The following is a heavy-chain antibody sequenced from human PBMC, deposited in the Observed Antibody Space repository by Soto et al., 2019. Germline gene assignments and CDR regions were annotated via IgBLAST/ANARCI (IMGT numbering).Heavy chain of an antibody. Sequence: PGGALRLSCAASVVTVDDYAMHWVRQAPGKALEWVSTISCNSGTIAYADSVKGRFTISRDNAKNFLFLQMNSLRPDDTALYYCAKDLRGGTVVAPFGYWGQGTLVTVSS. D-gene: IGHD2-15*01. V-gene: IGHV3-9*01. CDR2: ISCNSGTI. CDR1: VVTVDDYA. CDR3: AKDLRGGTVVAPFGY. J-gene: IGHJ4*02.